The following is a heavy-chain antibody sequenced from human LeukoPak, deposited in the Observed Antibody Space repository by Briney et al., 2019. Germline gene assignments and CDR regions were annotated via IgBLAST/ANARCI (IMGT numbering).Heavy chain of an antibody. D-gene: IGHD3-22*01. V-gene: IGHV4-59*01. CDR2: IYYSGST. J-gene: IGHJ3*01. Sequence: SETLSLTCTVSGGSISSYYWSWIRQPPGKGLEWIGYIYYSGSTNYNPSLKSRVTISVDTSKNQFSLKLSSVTAADTAVYYCAREPPFYYLAHFGAFDFWGQGTMVTVSS. CDR3: AREPPFYYLAHFGAFDF. CDR1: GGSISSYY.